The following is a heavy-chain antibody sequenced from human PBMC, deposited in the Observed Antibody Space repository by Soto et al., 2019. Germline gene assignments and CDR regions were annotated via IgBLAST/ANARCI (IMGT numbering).Heavy chain of an antibody. CDR3: AKHSGYDIYYYMDV. D-gene: IGHD5-12*01. Sequence: GGSLRLSCAASGFTFSSYAMSWVRQAPGKGLEWVSAISGSGGSTYYADSVKGRFTISRDNSKNTLYLQTNSLRAEDTAVYYCAKHSGYDIYYYMDVWGKGTTVTVSS. CDR2: ISGSGGST. CDR1: GFTFSSYA. J-gene: IGHJ6*03. V-gene: IGHV3-23*01.